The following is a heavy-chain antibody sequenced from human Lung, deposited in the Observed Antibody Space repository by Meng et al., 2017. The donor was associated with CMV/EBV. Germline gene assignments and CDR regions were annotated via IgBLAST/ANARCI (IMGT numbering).Heavy chain of an antibody. V-gene: IGHV1-2*02. Sequence: ASVKVSCKPSGYTFSAYYIHWVRQAPGQGLDYMGWINPNNGDTNYARNFKGRVTFIKDTSISTAYMELSRLRYDDTAVYYCARGSYFDFWSGSRLDPWGQGTLVTVSS. CDR3: ARGSYFDFWSGSRLDP. CDR1: GYTFSAYY. D-gene: IGHD3-3*01. CDR2: INPNNGDT. J-gene: IGHJ5*02.